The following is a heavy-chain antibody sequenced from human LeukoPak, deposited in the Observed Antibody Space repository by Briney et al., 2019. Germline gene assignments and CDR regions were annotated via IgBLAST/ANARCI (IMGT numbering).Heavy chain of an antibody. J-gene: IGHJ4*02. CDR1: GGSISSSSHY. V-gene: IGHV4-39*07. CDR2: INYSGST. Sequence: SETLSLTCTVSGGSISSSSHYWSWIRQPPGKGLEWIASINYSGSTYYNPSLKSRVTISVDTSKNQFSLKLSSVTAADTAVYYCARGLAAAGTAFFDYWGQGTLVTVSS. D-gene: IGHD6-13*01. CDR3: ARGLAAAGTAFFDY.